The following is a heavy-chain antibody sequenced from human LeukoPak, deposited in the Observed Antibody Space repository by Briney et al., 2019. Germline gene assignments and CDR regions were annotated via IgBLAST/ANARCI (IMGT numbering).Heavy chain of an antibody. V-gene: IGHV3-30*03. Sequence: GGSLRLSCAASGFTFSSYGMHWVRQAPGKGLEWVAVISYDGSNKYYADSVKGRFTISRDNSKNTLYLQMNSLRAEDTAVYYCARDLEDCSGGSCYSWFDPWGQGTLVTVSS. CDR2: ISYDGSNK. CDR3: ARDLEDCSGGSCYSWFDP. J-gene: IGHJ5*02. D-gene: IGHD2-15*01. CDR1: GFTFSSYG.